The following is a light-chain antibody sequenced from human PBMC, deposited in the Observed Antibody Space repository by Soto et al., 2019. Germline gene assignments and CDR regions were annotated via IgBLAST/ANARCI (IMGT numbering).Light chain of an antibody. J-gene: IGKJ4*01. Sequence: EIVLRQSPATLSLSPGERATLSCWASQSVSSYLAWYQQKPGQAPRLLIYDASNRATGIPARFSGSGSGTDFTLTISSLEPEDFAVYYCQQRSKWPLTFGGGTKVEIK. CDR3: QQRSKWPLT. CDR2: DAS. CDR1: QSVSSY. V-gene: IGKV3-11*01.